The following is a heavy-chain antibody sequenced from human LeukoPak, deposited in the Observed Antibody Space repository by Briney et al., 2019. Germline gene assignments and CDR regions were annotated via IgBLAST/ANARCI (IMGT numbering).Heavy chain of an antibody. CDR3: ARERVVGVIDY. Sequence: GSLRLSCAASGFTFSSYSMNWVRQAPGKGLEWVSYISSSSSTIYYADSVKGRFTISRDNAKNSLYLQMNSLRAEDTAVYYCARERVVGVIDYWGQGTLVTVSS. V-gene: IGHV3-48*01. CDR1: GFTFSSYS. D-gene: IGHD1-26*01. J-gene: IGHJ4*02. CDR2: ISSSSSTI.